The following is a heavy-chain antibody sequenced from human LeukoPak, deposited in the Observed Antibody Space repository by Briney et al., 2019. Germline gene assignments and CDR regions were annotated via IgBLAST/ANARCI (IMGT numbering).Heavy chain of an antibody. V-gene: IGHV3-23*01. J-gene: IGHJ4*02. D-gene: IGHD3-9*01. Sequence: GGSLRLSCAASGFIFRNYAMSWVRQAPGKGLEWVSAITGSGDTTYYADSVKGRFTISRDNSKNTLYVEKNTLRAEDTAVYYCAKWGDYDILTGYYVSDFWLRGRLVSVSS. CDR1: GFIFRNYA. CDR2: ITGSGDTT. CDR3: AKWGDYDILTGYYVSDF.